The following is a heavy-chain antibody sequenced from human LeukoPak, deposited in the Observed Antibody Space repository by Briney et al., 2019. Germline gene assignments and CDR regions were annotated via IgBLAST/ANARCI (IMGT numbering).Heavy chain of an antibody. CDR3: AREYGYYDSSGYYYVGEKYYFDY. J-gene: IGHJ4*02. Sequence: GGSLRLSCAASGFTFSSYSMNWVRQAPGKGLEWVSSISSSSSTIYYADSVKGRFTISRDNAKNSLYLQMNSLRAEDTAVYYCAREYGYYDSSGYYYVGEKYYFDYWGQGTLVTVSS. CDR2: ISSSSSTI. CDR1: GFTFSSYS. D-gene: IGHD3-22*01. V-gene: IGHV3-48*01.